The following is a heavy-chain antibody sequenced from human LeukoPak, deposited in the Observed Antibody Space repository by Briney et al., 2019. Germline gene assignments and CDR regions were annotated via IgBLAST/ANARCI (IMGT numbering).Heavy chain of an antibody. CDR1: GYTFTSYG. D-gene: IGHD2-2*01. Sequence: ASVKVSCKASGYTFTSYGISWVRQAPGQGLEWMGWISAYNGNTNYAQKLQGRATMTTDTSTSTAYMELRSLRSDDTAVYYCARGPLFVVVPAATDYWGQGTLVTVSS. V-gene: IGHV1-18*04. J-gene: IGHJ4*02. CDR2: ISAYNGNT. CDR3: ARGPLFVVVPAATDY.